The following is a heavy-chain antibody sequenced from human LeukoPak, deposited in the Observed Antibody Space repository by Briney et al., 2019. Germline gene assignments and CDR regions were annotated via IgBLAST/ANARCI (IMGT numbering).Heavy chain of an antibody. CDR2: INPSGGNT. CDR3: ARVPGGVGAQFDY. D-gene: IGHD1-26*01. J-gene: IGHJ4*02. V-gene: IGHV1-46*01. CDR1: GYTFTSYY. Sequence: GASVKVSCKASGYTFTSYYMHWVRQAPGQGLEWMGIINPSGGNTSYAQKFQGRVTMTRDTSTSTVYMELSSLRSGDTAVYYCARVPGGVGAQFDYWGQGTLVTVSS.